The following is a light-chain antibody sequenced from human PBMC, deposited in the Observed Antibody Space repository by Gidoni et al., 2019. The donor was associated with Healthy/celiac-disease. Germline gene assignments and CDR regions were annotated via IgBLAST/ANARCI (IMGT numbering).Light chain of an antibody. Sequence: DIQMTQSPSTLSASVGDRVTITLRASQSISNWLAWYQQKPGKAPKLLIYEASSLESGVPSRFSGSGSGTEFTLTISSLQPDDFAAYYCQQYNSCPYTFGQGTKLEIK. J-gene: IGKJ2*01. CDR2: EAS. CDR3: QQYNSCPYT. V-gene: IGKV1-5*01. CDR1: QSISNW.